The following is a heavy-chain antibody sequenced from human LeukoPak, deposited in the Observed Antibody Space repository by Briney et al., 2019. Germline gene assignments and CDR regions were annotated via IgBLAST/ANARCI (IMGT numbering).Heavy chain of an antibody. Sequence: SQTLSLTCAISGDTVSRNTAAWHWIRQSPSRGLEWLGRTYYRSKWYNDYAVSVKSRITINPDTSKNQFSLQLNSVTPEDTAVYYCARGVEKVVWFGEFLFFDYWGQGTLVTVSS. D-gene: IGHD3-10*01. CDR2: TYYRSKWYN. J-gene: IGHJ4*02. CDR1: GDTVSRNTAA. CDR3: ARGVEKVVWFGEFLFFDY. V-gene: IGHV6-1*01.